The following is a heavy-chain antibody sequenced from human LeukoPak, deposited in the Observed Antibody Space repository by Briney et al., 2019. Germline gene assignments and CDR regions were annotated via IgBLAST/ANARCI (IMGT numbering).Heavy chain of an antibody. D-gene: IGHD5-18*01. CDR2: ISAYNGNT. J-gene: IGHJ6*03. CDR3: ARIDGTAMDQAYYYYYYMDV. V-gene: IGHV1-18*01. CDR1: GYTFTSYG. Sequence: ASLRVSCKPSGYTFTSYGISWVRQAAGHGREWMGGISAYNGNTNYAQKLQGRVTMTTDTSTSTAYMELRSLRSDDTAVYCCARIDGTAMDQAYYYYYYMDVWGKGTKVTVSS.